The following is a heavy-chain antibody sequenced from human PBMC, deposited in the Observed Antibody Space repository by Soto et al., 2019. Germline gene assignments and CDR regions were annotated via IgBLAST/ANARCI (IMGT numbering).Heavy chain of an antibody. Sequence: SDTLSLTCTVSGGSISSSSYYWGWIRQPPGKGLEWIGSIYYSGSTYYNPSLKSRVTISVDTSKNQFSLKLSSVTAADTAVYYCARIIAAAPFFYYYYGMDVWGQGTTVTVSS. J-gene: IGHJ6*02. CDR1: GGSISSSSYY. D-gene: IGHD6-13*01. V-gene: IGHV4-39*01. CDR2: IYYSGST. CDR3: ARIIAAAPFFYYYYGMDV.